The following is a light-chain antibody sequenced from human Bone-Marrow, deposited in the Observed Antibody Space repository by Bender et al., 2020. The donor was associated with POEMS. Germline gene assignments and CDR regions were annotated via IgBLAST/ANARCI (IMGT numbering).Light chain of an antibody. V-gene: IGLV2-11*01. J-gene: IGLJ1*01. Sequence: QSALTQPRSASGSPGQSVTISCTGTRSDVGGYDYVSWYQQHPGKAPQLLIYAVTKRPSGVSDRFSGSKSGNTASLTISGVQTDDEADYFCCSYGGSATSDYVFGPGTRVTVL. CDR1: RSDVGGYDY. CDR3: CSYGGSATSDYV. CDR2: AVT.